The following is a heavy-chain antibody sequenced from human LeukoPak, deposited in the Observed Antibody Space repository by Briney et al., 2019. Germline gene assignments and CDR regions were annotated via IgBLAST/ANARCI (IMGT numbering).Heavy chain of an antibody. CDR3: ARVVRGAVTSNCFDP. D-gene: IGHD4-17*01. V-gene: IGHV4-59*01. J-gene: IGHJ5*02. CDR2: ISNSGTT. CDR1: GGSINDYY. Sequence: SETLSLTCTVSGGSINDYYWTWIRQAPGKGLEWIGYISNSGTTDYNPSLKSRVTMSVDTSNNEFSLRLTSVTAADTAMYYSARVVRGAVTSNCFDPWGQGTLVTVSS.